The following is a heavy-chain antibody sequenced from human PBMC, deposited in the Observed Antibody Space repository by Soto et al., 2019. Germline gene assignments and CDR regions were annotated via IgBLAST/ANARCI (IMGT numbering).Heavy chain of an antibody. CDR1: GDSVSSNSAA. Sequence: KQSQTLSLTCAISGDSVSSNSAAWNWIRQSPSRGLEWLGRTYYRSKWYNDYAVSVKSRITINPDTSKNQFSLQLNSVTPEDTAVYYCARDITPRFPAYYYGMDVWGQGTTVTVSS. CDR2: TYYRSKWYN. J-gene: IGHJ6*02. CDR3: ARDITPRFPAYYYGMDV. V-gene: IGHV6-1*01. D-gene: IGHD3-10*01.